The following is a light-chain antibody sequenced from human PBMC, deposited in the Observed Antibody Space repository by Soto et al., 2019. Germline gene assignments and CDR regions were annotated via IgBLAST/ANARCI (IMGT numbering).Light chain of an antibody. CDR1: QSIRSW. V-gene: IGKV1-5*01. Sequence: DIQMTQSPSTLSASVGDRVTITCRASQSIRSWLAWYQQKPGKAPNLLIHSASTLHSGVPSRFSGSGSGTEFSLTISGLQPDDVATYYCQQYHTDSTFGPGTKVEIK. CDR3: QQYHTDST. CDR2: SAS. J-gene: IGKJ1*01.